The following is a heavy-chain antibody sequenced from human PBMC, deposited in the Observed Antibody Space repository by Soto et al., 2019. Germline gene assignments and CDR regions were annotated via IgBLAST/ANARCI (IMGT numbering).Heavy chain of an antibody. CDR3: ARVGTTVTYYYYYYMDV. V-gene: IGHV4-4*02. J-gene: IGHJ6*03. CDR2: IYHSGST. CDR1: SGSISSSNW. D-gene: IGHD4-17*01. Sequence: SETLSLTCAVSSGSISSSNWWSWVRQPPGKGLEWIGEIYHSGSTNYNPSLKSRVTISVDKSKNQFSLKLSSVTAADTAVYYCARVGTTVTYYYYYYMDVWGKGTTVTVSS.